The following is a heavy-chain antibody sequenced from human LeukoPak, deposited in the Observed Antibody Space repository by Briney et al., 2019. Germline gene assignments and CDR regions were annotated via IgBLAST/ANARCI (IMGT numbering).Heavy chain of an antibody. J-gene: IGHJ4*02. CDR3: AREGFYGTCFDY. CDR2: ICYSGST. D-gene: IGHD2/OR15-2a*01. V-gene: IGHV4-59*01. CDR1: GGSISSYY. Sequence: PSETLSLTCTVSGGSISSYYWSWIRQPPGKGLEWIGYICYSGSTNYNPSLKSRVTISVDTSKHQFSLKLNSVTAADTAVYYCAREGFYGTCFDYWGQGTLVTVSA.